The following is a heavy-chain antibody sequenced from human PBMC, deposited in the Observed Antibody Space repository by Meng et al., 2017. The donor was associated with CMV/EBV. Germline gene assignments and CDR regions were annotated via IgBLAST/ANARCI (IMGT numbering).Heavy chain of an antibody. J-gene: IGHJ6*02. CDR2: ISGSGGST. Sequence: GGSLRLSCAASGFTFSSYAMGWVHQAPGKGLEWVSAISGSGGSTYYADSVKGRFTISRDNSKNTLYLQMNSLRAEDTAVYYCAKDTRITFGGVIGYYYYYGMDVWGQGTTVTVSS. CDR3: AKDTRITFGGVIGYYYYYGMDV. CDR1: GFTFSSYA. V-gene: IGHV3-23*01. D-gene: IGHD3-16*02.